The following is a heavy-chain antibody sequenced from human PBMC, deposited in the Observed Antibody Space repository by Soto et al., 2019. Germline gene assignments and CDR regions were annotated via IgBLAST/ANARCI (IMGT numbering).Heavy chain of an antibody. CDR1: GFTFSSYA. V-gene: IGHV3-30-3*01. J-gene: IGHJ4*02. D-gene: IGHD3-22*01. CDR3: ARPDYDSSGYYPPDY. CDR2: ISYDGSNK. Sequence: GDLRLSCAASGFTFSSYAMHWVRQAPGKGLEWVAVISYDGSNKYYADSVKGRFTISRDNSKNTLYLQMNSLRAEDTAVYYCARPDYDSSGYYPPDYWGQGTLVTVSS.